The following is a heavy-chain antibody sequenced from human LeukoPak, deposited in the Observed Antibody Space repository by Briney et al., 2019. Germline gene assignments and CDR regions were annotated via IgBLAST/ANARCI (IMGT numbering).Heavy chain of an antibody. CDR3: AKEIVMTTAVTPGAFDI. J-gene: IGHJ3*02. V-gene: IGHV3-23*01. Sequence: GGSLRLSCAASGFTFSSYAMSWVRQAPGKGLEWVSAISGSGGSTYYADSVKGRFTISRDNSKNTLYLQMNSLRAEDTAVYYCAKEIVMTTAVTPGAFDIWGQGTMVTVSS. CDR1: GFTFSSYA. CDR2: ISGSGGST. D-gene: IGHD4-23*01.